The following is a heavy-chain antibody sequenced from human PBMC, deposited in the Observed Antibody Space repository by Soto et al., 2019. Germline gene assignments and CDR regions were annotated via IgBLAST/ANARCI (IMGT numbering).Heavy chain of an antibody. CDR3: AGEGEVGVLVPAPMDV. Sequence: QVQLMESGGGVVQPGRSLRLSCAASGFTFSSYAMHWVRQAPGKGLEWVAVISYDGSNKYYADSVKGRFTISRDNSKNTLYLQMNSLRAEDTAVYYCAGEGEVGVLVPAPMDVWGQGTTVTVSS. J-gene: IGHJ6*02. CDR2: ISYDGSNK. V-gene: IGHV3-30-3*01. D-gene: IGHD2-2*01. CDR1: GFTFSSYA.